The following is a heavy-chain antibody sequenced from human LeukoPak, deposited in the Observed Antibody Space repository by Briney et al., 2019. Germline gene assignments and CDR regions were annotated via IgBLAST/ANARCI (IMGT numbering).Heavy chain of an antibody. Sequence: ASVKVSCKASGYTFTGYYMHWVRQAPGQGLEWMGWINPNRGGTNYAQKFQGRVTMTRDTSISTAYMELSRLRSDDTAVYYCARDTPSGDYDSSGYYDYYYMDVWGKGTTVTVSS. V-gene: IGHV1-2*02. J-gene: IGHJ6*03. CDR1: GYTFTGYY. D-gene: IGHD3-22*01. CDR3: ARDTPSGDYDSSGYYDYYYMDV. CDR2: INPNRGGT.